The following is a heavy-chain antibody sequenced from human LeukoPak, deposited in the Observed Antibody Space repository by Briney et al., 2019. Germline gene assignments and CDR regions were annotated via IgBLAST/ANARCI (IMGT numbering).Heavy chain of an antibody. CDR3: AKGGVDY. J-gene: IGHJ4*02. Sequence: PGGSLRLSCAASGFTLRSYWMHWVRQAPGEGPVWVSRINTDGTTTTYADSVKGRFTISRDNAKNTLYLQMNSLRAEDTAVYYCAKGGVDYWGQGTLVTVSS. CDR2: INTDGTTT. CDR1: GFTLRSYW. D-gene: IGHD6-25*01. V-gene: IGHV3-74*01.